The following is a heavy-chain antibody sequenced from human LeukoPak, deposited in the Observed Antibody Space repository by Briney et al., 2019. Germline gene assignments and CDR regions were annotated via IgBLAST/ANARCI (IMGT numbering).Heavy chain of an antibody. V-gene: IGHV3-74*01. D-gene: IGHD3-10*01. CDR3: ARVMITMVRGVMTGFDY. CDR2: INTDGTST. Sequence: GGSLRLSCAASGFTFSTYWMHWVRQAPGKGLVWVSRINTDGTSTNYADSVKGRFTISRGNAKNTLYLQMNSLRAEDTAVYYCARVMITMVRGVMTGFDYWGQGTLVTVSS. CDR1: GFTFSTYW. J-gene: IGHJ4*02.